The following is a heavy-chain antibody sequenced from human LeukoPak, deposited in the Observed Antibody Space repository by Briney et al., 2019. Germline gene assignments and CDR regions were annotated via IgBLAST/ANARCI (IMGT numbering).Heavy chain of an antibody. CDR1: GYTFTGYY. CDR3: ARDIAGITGTTFDY. Sequence: ASVKVSCKASGYTFTGYYMHWVRQAPGQGLEWMGWINPNSGGTNYAQKFQGRVTMTRDTSISTAYMELSRLRSDDTAVYYCARDIAGITGTTFDYWGQGTLVTVSS. J-gene: IGHJ4*02. V-gene: IGHV1-2*02. CDR2: INPNSGGT. D-gene: IGHD1-7*01.